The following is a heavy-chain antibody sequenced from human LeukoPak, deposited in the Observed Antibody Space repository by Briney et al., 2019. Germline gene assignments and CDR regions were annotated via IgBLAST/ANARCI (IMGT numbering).Heavy chain of an antibody. V-gene: IGHV3-7*03. D-gene: IGHD3-22*01. CDR3: ARGSPYYDSTGIDY. CDR1: GFTLSSYW. Sequence: GGSLRLSCVASGFTLSSYWTSWVRQAPGKGLEWLANIKQDGSEKYYVDSVKGRFTISRDNAKNSLYLQMNSLRAEDTALYHCARGSPYYDSTGIDYWGQGTLVTVSS. J-gene: IGHJ4*02. CDR2: IKQDGSEK.